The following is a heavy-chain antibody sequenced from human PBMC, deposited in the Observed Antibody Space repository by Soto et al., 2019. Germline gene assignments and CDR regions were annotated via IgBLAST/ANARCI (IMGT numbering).Heavy chain of an antibody. CDR2: IKSKTDGGTT. J-gene: IGHJ6*02. CDR3: TTLRGYSYGPTDYYYYGMDV. V-gene: IGHV3-15*07. Sequence: GGSLRLSCAASGFTFSNAWMNWVRQAPGKGLEWVGRIKSKTDGGTTDYAAPVKGRFTISRDDSKNTLYLQMNSLKTEDTAVYYCTTLRGYSYGPTDYYYYGMDVWGQGTTVTVSS. CDR1: GFTFSNAW. D-gene: IGHD5-18*01.